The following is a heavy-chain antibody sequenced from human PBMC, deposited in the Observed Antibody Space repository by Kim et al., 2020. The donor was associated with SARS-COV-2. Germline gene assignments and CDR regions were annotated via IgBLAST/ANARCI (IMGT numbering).Heavy chain of an antibody. J-gene: IGHJ1*01. Sequence: GGSLRLSCAASGFTFRSYAMSWVRQAPAKGLEWVSSISASGASTYFADSVKGRFTISRDNSKNTLYLQMNSLRAEDTAVYYCVRSGDFTYFQHWGQGTL. D-gene: IGHD3-3*01. V-gene: IGHV3-23*01. CDR1: GFTFRSYA. CDR3: VRSGDFTYFQH. CDR2: ISASGAST.